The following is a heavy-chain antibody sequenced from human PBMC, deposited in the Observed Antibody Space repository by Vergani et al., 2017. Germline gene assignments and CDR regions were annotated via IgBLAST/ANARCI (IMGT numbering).Heavy chain of an antibody. Sequence: QVQLVQSGAEVKKPGASVKVSCKASGYTFTGYYMHWVRQAPGQGLEWMGWINPNSGGTNYAQKFQGRVTMTRDTSIRTAYMELSRLRSDDTAVYYCAREYGDWRSTSWPNWFDPWGQGTLVTVSS. V-gene: IGHV1-2*02. CDR2: INPNSGGT. CDR1: GYTFTGYY. CDR3: AREYGDWRSTSWPNWFDP. D-gene: IGHD2-2*01. J-gene: IGHJ5*02.